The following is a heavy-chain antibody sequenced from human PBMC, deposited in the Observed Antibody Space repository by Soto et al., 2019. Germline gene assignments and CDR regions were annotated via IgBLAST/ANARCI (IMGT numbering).Heavy chain of an antibody. J-gene: IGHJ3*02. Sequence: QVQLVQSGAEVQKPGTSVKVSCKASGGTFSSYTISWVRQAPGQGLEWIGRILPILGIANYAQKFQGRVTITADKSTSEAYVELRCLGSEDTAVYYCARDELNVVVLPAYRCEGDACDSWGEGAMVTVSS. CDR1: GGTFSSYT. CDR3: ARDELNVVVLPAYRCEGDACDS. D-gene: IGHD2-2*01. V-gene: IGHV1-69*08. CDR2: ILPILGIA.